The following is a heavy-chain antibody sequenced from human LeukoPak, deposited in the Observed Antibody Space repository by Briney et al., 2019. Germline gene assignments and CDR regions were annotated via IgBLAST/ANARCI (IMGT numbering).Heavy chain of an antibody. D-gene: IGHD3-22*01. V-gene: IGHV4-59*12. J-gene: IGHJ4*02. CDR3: AREVDDSSGYPFDY. CDR2: IYYSGST. Sequence: SETLSLTCTVSGASTSSDYWSWIRQPPGKGLEWIGYIYYSGSTNYNPSLKSRVTISVDTSKNQFSLKLSSVTAADTAVYYCAREVDDSSGYPFDYWGQGTLVTVSS. CDR1: GASTSSDY.